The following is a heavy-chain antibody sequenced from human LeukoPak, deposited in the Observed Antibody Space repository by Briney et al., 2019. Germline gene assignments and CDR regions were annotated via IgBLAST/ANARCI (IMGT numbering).Heavy chain of an antibody. V-gene: IGHV3-23*01. J-gene: IGHJ4*02. CDR3: AKDIYDSSGFDY. CDR1: GFTVSSDA. Sequence: PGGSLRLSCAGSGFTVSSDAMSWVSQAPGKGLEWVSAISGSGGSTYYADSVKGRFTISRDNSKNTLYLQMNSLRAEDTAVYCCAKDIYDSSGFDYWGQGTLVTVSS. CDR2: ISGSGGST. D-gene: IGHD3-22*01.